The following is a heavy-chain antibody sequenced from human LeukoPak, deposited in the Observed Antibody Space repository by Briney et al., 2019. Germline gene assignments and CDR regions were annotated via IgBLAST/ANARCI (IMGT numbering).Heavy chain of an antibody. V-gene: IGHV3-23*01. CDR2: ISDSGGST. J-gene: IGHJ4*02. Sequence: PGGSLRLSCAASGFTFSSYAMTWVRQAPGKGLDWVSGISDSGGSTHYADSVKGRFTISRDNSKNTLYLEMNSLRAEDTAVYYCAKERWSEYSHGYEDYWGQGTLVTVSS. CDR3: AKERWSEYSHGYEDY. CDR1: GFTFSSYA. D-gene: IGHD5-18*01.